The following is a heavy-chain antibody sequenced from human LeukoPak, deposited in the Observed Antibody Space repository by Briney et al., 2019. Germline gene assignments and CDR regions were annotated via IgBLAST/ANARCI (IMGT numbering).Heavy chain of an antibody. D-gene: IGHD6-13*01. V-gene: IGHV3-30-3*01. CDR3: ARGVLVYYFDY. CDR1: GFTFSSYA. CDR2: ISYDGSNK. Sequence: GRSLRLSCAASGFTFSSYAMHWVRQAPGKGLEWVAAISYDGSNKYYADSVKGRFTISRDNSKNTLYLQMNSLRAEDTAVYYCARGVLVYYFDYWGQGTLVTVSS. J-gene: IGHJ4*02.